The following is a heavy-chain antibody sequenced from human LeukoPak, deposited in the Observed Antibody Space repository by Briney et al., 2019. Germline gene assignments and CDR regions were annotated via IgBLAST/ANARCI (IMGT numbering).Heavy chain of an antibody. V-gene: IGHV4-34*01. D-gene: IGHD3-9*01. CDR2: INHSGST. Sequence: SETLSLTCAVYGGSFSSYYWSWIRQPPGKGLEWIGEINHSGSTNYNPSLKSRVTISVDTSKNQFSLKLSSVTAADTAVYYCARVGTGYDILTGYYRVLKVFDYWGQGTLVTVSS. CDR3: ARVGTGYDILTGYYRVLKVFDY. J-gene: IGHJ4*02. CDR1: GGSFSSYY.